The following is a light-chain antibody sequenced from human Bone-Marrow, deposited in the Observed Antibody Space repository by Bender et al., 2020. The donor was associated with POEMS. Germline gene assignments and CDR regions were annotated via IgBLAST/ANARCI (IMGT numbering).Light chain of an antibody. Sequence: QSALTQPASVSGSSGQSITISCTGTSSDVGSYNLVSWYQQHPGKAPKPMIYEGSKRPSGVSNRFSGSKSGNTASLTISALQAEDEAVYYCSSYSGSITLFWLFGGGTKLTVL. J-gene: IGLJ3*02. CDR1: SSDVGSYNL. V-gene: IGLV2-14*02. CDR3: SSYSGSITLFWL. CDR2: EGS.